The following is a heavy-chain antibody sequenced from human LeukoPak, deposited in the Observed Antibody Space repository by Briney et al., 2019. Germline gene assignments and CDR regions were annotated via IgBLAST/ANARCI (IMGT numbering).Heavy chain of an antibody. D-gene: IGHD3-16*02. Sequence: PSETLSPTCAVSGGTFSGYYWSWIRQPPGKGLEWVGDINHSGSTKYNPSRMSRGTISVDTTTNQFSLKLSSVTAADTAVYYCARIPHYVCGSYRRDACDIWGEGTMVTVSS. CDR2: INHSGST. J-gene: IGHJ3*02. V-gene: IGHV4-34*01. CDR3: ARIPHYVCGSYRRDACDI. CDR1: GGTFSGYY.